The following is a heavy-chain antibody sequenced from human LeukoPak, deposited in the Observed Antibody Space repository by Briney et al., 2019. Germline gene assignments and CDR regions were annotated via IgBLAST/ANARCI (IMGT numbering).Heavy chain of an antibody. CDR2: ISSSSSYI. Sequence: GESLRLSCAASGFTFSSYSMNWVRQAPGKGLEWVSSISSSSSYIYYADSVKGRFTISRDNAKNSLYLQMNSLRAEDTAVYYCARDRSYYDSSGYYGYWGQGTLVTVSS. CDR1: GFTFSSYS. V-gene: IGHV3-21*01. J-gene: IGHJ4*02. CDR3: ARDRSYYDSSGYYGY. D-gene: IGHD3-22*01.